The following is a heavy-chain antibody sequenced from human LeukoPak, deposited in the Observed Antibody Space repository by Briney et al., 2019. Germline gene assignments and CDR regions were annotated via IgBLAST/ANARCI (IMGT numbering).Heavy chain of an antibody. CDR1: GFTFSSYS. D-gene: IGHD3-9*01. J-gene: IGHJ2*01. V-gene: IGHV3-21*04. Sequence: PGGSLRLSCAASGFTFSSYSMNWVRQAPGKGLEWVSSISSSSSYIYYADSVKGRFTISRDNAKNTLYLQMNSLRAEDTAVYYCAKDNILTGYQPSPGWYFDLWGRGTLVTVSS. CDR2: ISSSSSYI. CDR3: AKDNILTGYQPSPGWYFDL.